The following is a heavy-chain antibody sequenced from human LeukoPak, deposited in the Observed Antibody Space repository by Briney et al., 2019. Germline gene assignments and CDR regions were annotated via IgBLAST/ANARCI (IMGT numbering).Heavy chain of an antibody. CDR3: ATFVVVTATFDY. V-gene: IGHV4-39*01. D-gene: IGHD2-21*02. J-gene: IGHJ4*02. CDR2: IYYSGST. CDR1: GGPISSSSYY. Sequence: PSETLSLTCTVSGGPISSSSYYWGWIRQPPGKGLEWIGSIYYSGSTYYNPSLKSRVTISVDTSKSQFSLKLSSVTAADTAVYYCATFVVVTATFDYWGQGTLVTVSS.